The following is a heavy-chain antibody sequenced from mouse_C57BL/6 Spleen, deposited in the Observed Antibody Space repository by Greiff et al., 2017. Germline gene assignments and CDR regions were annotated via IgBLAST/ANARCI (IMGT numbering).Heavy chain of an antibody. CDR2: IRNKANGYTT. Sequence: EVQVVESGGGLVQPGGSLSLSCAASGFTFTDYYMSWVRQPPGKALEWLGFIRNKANGYTTEYSASVKGRFTISRDNSQSILYRKRSALRAEESATYYSARNRIYYAMDYWGQGTSGTVSS. CDR3: ARNRIYYAMDY. V-gene: IGHV7-3*01. CDR1: GFTFTDYY. J-gene: IGHJ4*01.